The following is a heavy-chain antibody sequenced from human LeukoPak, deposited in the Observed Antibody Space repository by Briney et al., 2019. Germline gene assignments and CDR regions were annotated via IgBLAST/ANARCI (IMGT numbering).Heavy chain of an antibody. J-gene: IGHJ5*02. CDR1: GYTFTSYD. CDR2: MNPNSGNT. V-gene: IGHV1-8*01. D-gene: IGHD3-9*01. CDR3: ARGVKTWRLRYFEGWFDP. Sequence: ASVKVSCKASGYTFTSYDINWVRQATGQGLEWMGWMNPNSGNTGYAQKFQGRVTMTRDTSISTAYMELSRLRSDDTAVYYCARGVKTWRLRYFEGWFDPWGQGTLVTVSS.